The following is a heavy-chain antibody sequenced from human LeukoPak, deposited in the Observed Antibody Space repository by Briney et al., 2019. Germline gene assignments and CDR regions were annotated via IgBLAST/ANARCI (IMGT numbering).Heavy chain of an antibody. J-gene: IGHJ3*01. CDR3: AREFPDSTATGPAFDF. Sequence: PGGSLRLSCAASGFSISRHWMSWVRQAPGKELEWVANMQIDGRKKYYVDSVKGRFIVSRDNTMNSLYLQMNSLRAEDTAMYYCAREFPDSTATGPAFDFWGQGTMVTVSS. V-gene: IGHV3-7*01. CDR2: MQIDGRKK. CDR1: GFSISRHW. D-gene: IGHD6-13*01.